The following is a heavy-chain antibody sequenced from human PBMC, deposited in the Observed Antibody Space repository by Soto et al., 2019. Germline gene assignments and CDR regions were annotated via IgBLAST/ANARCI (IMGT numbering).Heavy chain of an antibody. V-gene: IGHV4-39*01. J-gene: IGHJ5*02. D-gene: IGHD3-3*01. CDR2: IYYSGST. CDR1: GGSISSSSYY. Sequence: SETLSLTCTVSGGSISSSSYYWGWIRQPPGKGLEWIGSIYYSGSTYYNPSLKSRVTISVDTSKNQFSLKLSSVTAADTAVYYCARRQTDFWSGYMGFIDNWFDPWGQGTLVTVSS. CDR3: ARRQTDFWSGYMGFIDNWFDP.